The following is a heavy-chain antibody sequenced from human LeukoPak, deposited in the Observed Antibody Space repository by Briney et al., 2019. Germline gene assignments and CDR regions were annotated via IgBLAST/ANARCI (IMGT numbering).Heavy chain of an antibody. J-gene: IGHJ4*02. V-gene: IGHV3-53*01. CDR1: GFRVSNNY. CDR2: IYSGGST. Sequence: PGGSLRLSCAASGFRVSNNYMNWVRQAPGKGLEWVSVIYSGGSTYYADSVKGRFTISRDNSKNTLHLQMNSLRAEDTAVYYCARGQNVPAWGQGTLVTVSS. D-gene: IGHD1-1*01. CDR3: ARGQNVPA.